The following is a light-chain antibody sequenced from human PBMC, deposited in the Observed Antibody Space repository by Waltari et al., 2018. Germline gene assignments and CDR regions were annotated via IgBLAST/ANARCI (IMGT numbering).Light chain of an antibody. CDR2: KAS. Sequence: DIQMTQAPSTLSASVVDRVTITCRASQSISSWLAWYQQKPGKAPKLLIYKASSLESGVPSRFSGSGSGTEFTLTISSLQPDDFATYYCQQSYSAPLHFGGGTRVDI. CDR3: QQSYSAPLH. V-gene: IGKV1-5*03. CDR1: QSISSW. J-gene: IGKJ4*01.